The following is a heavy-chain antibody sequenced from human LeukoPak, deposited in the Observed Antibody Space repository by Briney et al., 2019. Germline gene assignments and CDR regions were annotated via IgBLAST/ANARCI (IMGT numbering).Heavy chain of an antibody. CDR1: GYTFTSYY. Sequence: ASVKVSCKASGYTFTSYYMHWVRQAPGQGLEWMGIINPSGGSTSYAQKFQGRVTMTRDMSTSTVYMELSSLRSEDTAVYYCARDALVATITWYNWFDPWGQGTLVTVSS. V-gene: IGHV1-46*01. CDR3: ARDALVATITWYNWFDP. J-gene: IGHJ5*02. D-gene: IGHD5-12*01. CDR2: INPSGGST.